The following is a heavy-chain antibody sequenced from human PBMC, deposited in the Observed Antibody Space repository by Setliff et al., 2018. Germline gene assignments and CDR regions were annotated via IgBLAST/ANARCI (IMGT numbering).Heavy chain of an antibody. CDR3: ARDMGQPYYFES. D-gene: IGHD1-1*01. Sequence: PSETLSLTCTVSGGSISSSSHSWGWIRQPPGKGLEWIGSIYYTGSTYYNPSLTSRVTMSVDTSKRQFSLKLGSATAADTAVYYCARDMGQPYYFESWGLGTLVTVSS. CDR2: IYYTGST. J-gene: IGHJ4*02. V-gene: IGHV4-39*07. CDR1: GGSISSSSHS.